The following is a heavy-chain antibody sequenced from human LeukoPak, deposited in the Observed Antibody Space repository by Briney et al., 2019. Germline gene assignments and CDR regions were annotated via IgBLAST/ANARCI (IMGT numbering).Heavy chain of an antibody. CDR2: MNPNSGNT. CDR1: GYTFTSYD. Sequence: ASVKVSCTASGYTFTSYDINWVRQATGQGLEWMGWMNPNSGNTGYAQKFQGRVAMTRNTSISTAYMELSSLRSEDTAVYYCARGLVSVTTLTSYYFDYWGQGTLVTVSS. CDR3: ARGLVSVTTLTSYYFDY. V-gene: IGHV1-8*01. D-gene: IGHD4-11*01. J-gene: IGHJ4*02.